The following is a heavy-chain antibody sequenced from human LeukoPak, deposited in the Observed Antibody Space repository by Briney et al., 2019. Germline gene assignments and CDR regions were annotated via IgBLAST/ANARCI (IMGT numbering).Heavy chain of an antibody. CDR1: GGSFSGYY. J-gene: IGHJ4*02. CDR2: INHSGST. CDR3: ARGRIVGATTFAY. V-gene: IGHV4-34*01. D-gene: IGHD1-26*01. Sequence: SETLSLTCAVYGGSFSGYYWSWIRQPPGKGLEWIGEINHSGSTNYNPSLKSRATISVDTSKNQFSLKLSSVTAADTAVYYCARGRIVGATTFAYWGQGTLVTVSS.